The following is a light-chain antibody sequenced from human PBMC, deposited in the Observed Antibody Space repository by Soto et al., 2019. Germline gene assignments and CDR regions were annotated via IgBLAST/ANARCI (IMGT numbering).Light chain of an antibody. V-gene: IGLV1-40*01. CDR2: GNS. J-gene: IGLJ3*02. CDR3: QSYDSSLSGWV. CDR1: SSNIGAGYD. Sequence: QSVLTQPPSVSGAPGQRGTISCTGSSSNIGAGYDVHWYQQLPGTAPKLLIYGNSNRPSGVPDRFSGSKPGTSASLAITGLRAEDEADYYCQSYDSSLSGWVFGGGTKLTVL.